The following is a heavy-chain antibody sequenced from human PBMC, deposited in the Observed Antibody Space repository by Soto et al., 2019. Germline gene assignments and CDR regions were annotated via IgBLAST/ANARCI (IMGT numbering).Heavy chain of an antibody. CDR3: ARDGPYYYDSSGSGAFDI. CDR1: GGTFSSYA. Sequence: QVQLVQSGAEVKKPGSSVKVSCKASGGTFSSYAISWVRQAPGQGLEWLGGIIPIFGTANYAQKFQGRVPITADKSTSTAYVELSSLRSEDTAVYYCARDGPYYYDSSGSGAFDIWGQGTMVTVSS. V-gene: IGHV1-69*06. D-gene: IGHD3-22*01. J-gene: IGHJ3*02. CDR2: IIPIFGTA.